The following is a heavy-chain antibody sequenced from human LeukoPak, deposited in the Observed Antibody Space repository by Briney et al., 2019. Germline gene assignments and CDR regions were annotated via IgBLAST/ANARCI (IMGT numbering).Heavy chain of an antibody. CDR2: LYTSGRT. CDR1: GGSSRTYY. J-gene: IGHJ4*02. CDR3: ARDLAAAGYFDY. Sequence: PSVTLSLTCTVSGGSSRTYYWRWIRQPPGKGREWIGYLYTSGRTNYNPSLKSRDTMSLDTYENQFSLNLSSVSAADTAVYYCARDLAAAGYFDYWGQGTLVTVRS. V-gene: IGHV4-4*09. D-gene: IGHD6-13*01.